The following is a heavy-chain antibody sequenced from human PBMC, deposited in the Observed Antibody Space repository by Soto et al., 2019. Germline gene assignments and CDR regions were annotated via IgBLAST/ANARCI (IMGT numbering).Heavy chain of an antibody. D-gene: IGHD2-21*02. J-gene: IGHJ4*02. V-gene: IGHV3-30*18. Sequence: QVQVVESGGGVVQPGRSLRLSCAASGFTFSSYGMHWVRQAPGKGLEWVALISHDGSKTYYADSVKGRFTISRDNSKNPLFLQMNHLRSTDTAVYYCAKDLKLVTSSDGADYWGQGTLVTVFS. CDR2: ISHDGSKT. CDR3: AKDLKLVTSSDGADY. CDR1: GFTFSSYG.